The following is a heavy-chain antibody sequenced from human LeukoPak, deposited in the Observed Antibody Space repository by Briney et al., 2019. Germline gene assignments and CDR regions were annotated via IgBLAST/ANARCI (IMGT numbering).Heavy chain of an antibody. CDR2: IYSGGST. J-gene: IGHJ2*01. CDR3: ARVPHSIAVAGYWYFDL. Sequence: GGSLRLSCAASGFTFSSYAMSWVRQAPGKGLEWVSVIYSGGSTYYADSVKGRFTISRDNSKNTLYLQMNSLRAEDTAVYYCARVPHSIAVAGYWYFDLWGRGTLVTVSS. V-gene: IGHV3-66*01. D-gene: IGHD6-19*01. CDR1: GFTFSSYA.